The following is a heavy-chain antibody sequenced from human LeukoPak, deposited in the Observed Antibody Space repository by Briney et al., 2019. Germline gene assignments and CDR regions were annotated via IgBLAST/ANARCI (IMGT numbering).Heavy chain of an antibody. CDR1: GFTFSSYT. Sequence: GGSLRLSCAASGFTFSSYTMNWVRQAPGKGLEWVSSISSSSSAIYYAASVKGRFTISRDNAKNSLYLQMNSLRDEDTAVYYCARGALRYSDYWGQGTLVAVSS. V-gene: IGHV3-48*02. CDR3: ARGALRYSDY. CDR2: ISSSSSAI. J-gene: IGHJ4*02. D-gene: IGHD3-9*01.